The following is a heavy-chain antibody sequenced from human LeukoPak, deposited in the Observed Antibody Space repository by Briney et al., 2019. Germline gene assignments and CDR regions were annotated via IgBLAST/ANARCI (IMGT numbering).Heavy chain of an antibody. V-gene: IGHV1-2*02. D-gene: IGHD3-9*01. J-gene: IGHJ6*03. CDR1: GYTFTGYY. Sequence: AASVKVSCKASGYTFTGYYMHWVRQAPGQGLEWMGWINPNSGGTNYAQKFQGRVTMTRDTSISTAYMELSRLRSDDTAVYYCARGPTYYDILTGSYYYYMDVWGKGTTVTVSS. CDR2: INPNSGGT. CDR3: ARGPTYYDILTGSYYYYMDV.